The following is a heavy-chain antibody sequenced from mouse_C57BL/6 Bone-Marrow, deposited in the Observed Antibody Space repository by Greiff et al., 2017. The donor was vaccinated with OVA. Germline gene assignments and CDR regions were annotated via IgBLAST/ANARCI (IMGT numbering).Heavy chain of an antibody. J-gene: IGHJ1*03. V-gene: IGHV1-19*01. CDR2: INPYNGGT. CDR1: GYTFTDYY. D-gene: IGHD3-2*02. CDR3: ARQAGRYFDV. Sequence: VQLQQSGPVLVKPGASVKMSCKASGYTFTDYYMNWVKQSHGKSLEWIGVINPYNGGTSYNQKFKGKATLTVDKSSSTAYIELNSLTSEDSAVYYCARQAGRYFDVWGTGTTVTVSS.